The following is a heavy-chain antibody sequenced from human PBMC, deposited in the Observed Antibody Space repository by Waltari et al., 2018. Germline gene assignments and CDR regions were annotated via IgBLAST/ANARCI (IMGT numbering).Heavy chain of an antibody. Sequence: QVQLVQSGAEVKKPGASVKVSCKASGYTFTGYYMHWVRQAPGQGLEWMGRINPNIGGTNDAQKFQGRVTMTRDTSISTAYMELSRLRSDDTAVYYCARDIAARPLGFDPWGQGTLVTVSS. J-gene: IGHJ5*02. V-gene: IGHV1-2*06. D-gene: IGHD6-6*01. CDR1: GYTFTGYY. CDR2: INPNIGGT. CDR3: ARDIAARPLGFDP.